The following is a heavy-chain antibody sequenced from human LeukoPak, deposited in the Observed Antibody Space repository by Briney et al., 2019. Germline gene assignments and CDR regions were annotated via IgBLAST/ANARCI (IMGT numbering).Heavy chain of an antibody. CDR3: ARGVVVPAATDSYYYYMDV. D-gene: IGHD2-2*01. CDR1: GCTFSSYA. CDR2: VIPIFGTA. V-gene: IGHV1-69*13. J-gene: IGHJ6*03. Sequence: ASEKVSCKASGCTFSSYAISWVRQAPGQGLEWMGGVIPIFGTANYAQKYQRRVTITADESTSTAYMELSSLRSEATAVYYCARGVVVPAATDSYYYYMDVWGKGTTATVSS.